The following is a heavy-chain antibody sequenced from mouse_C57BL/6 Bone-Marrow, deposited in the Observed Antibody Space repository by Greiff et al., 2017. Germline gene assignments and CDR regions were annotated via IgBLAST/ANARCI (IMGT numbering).Heavy chain of an antibody. CDR1: GYTFTSYW. J-gene: IGHJ4*01. Sequence: PGASVKMSCKASGYTFTSYWITWVKQRPGQGLEWIGDIYPGSGSTNYNEKFKSKATLTVDTSSSTAYMQLSSLTSEDSAVYYCVRGVMVTTGEYAMDYWGQGTSVTVSS. CDR2: IYPGSGST. CDR3: VRGVMVTTGEYAMDY. V-gene: IGHV1-55*01. D-gene: IGHD2-2*01.